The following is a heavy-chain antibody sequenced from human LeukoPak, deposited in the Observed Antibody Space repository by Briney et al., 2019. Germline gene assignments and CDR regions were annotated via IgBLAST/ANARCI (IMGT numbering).Heavy chain of an antibody. CDR1: GFTFSSYG. CDR3: ARDLKQGVYEDFDY. CDR2: IRYDGSNK. J-gene: IGHJ4*02. V-gene: IGHV3-30*02. Sequence: GGSLRLSCAASGFTFSSYGMHWVRQAPGKGLEWVAFIRYDGSNKYYADSVKGRFTISRDNAKNSLYLQMNSLRAEDTAVYYCARDLKQGVYEDFDYWGQGTLVTVSS. D-gene: IGHD5/OR15-5a*01.